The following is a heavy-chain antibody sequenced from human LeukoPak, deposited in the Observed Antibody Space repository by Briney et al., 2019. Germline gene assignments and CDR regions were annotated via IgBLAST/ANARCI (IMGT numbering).Heavy chain of an antibody. J-gene: IGHJ6*03. D-gene: IGHD6-13*01. V-gene: IGHV3-7*01. CDR1: GFTLSHYG. CDR3: ARVGYSSSWYSFDYYYYMDV. CDR2: IKQDGSEK. Sequence: GGSLRLSCAASGFTLSHYGMHWVRQAPGKGLEWVANIKQDGSEKYYVDSVKGRFTISRDNAKNSLYLQMNSLRAEDTAVYYCARVGYSSSWYSFDYYYYMDVWGKGTTVTISS.